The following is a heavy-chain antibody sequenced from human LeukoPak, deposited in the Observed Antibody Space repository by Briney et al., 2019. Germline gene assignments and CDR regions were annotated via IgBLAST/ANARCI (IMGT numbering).Heavy chain of an antibody. D-gene: IGHD5-24*01. CDR1: GFTFSRYA. CDR2: ISSSGESP. V-gene: IGHV3-23*01. J-gene: IGHJ4*02. CDR3: AKKSRDGYNPFDY. Sequence: PGGSLRLSCAVSGFTFSRYAMSWVRQAPGKGLEWVCGISSSGESPYYADSVKGRFTISRDDSKNTLYLEINSLRAEGTAVYYCAKKSRDGYNPFDYLGQGTLVTVSS.